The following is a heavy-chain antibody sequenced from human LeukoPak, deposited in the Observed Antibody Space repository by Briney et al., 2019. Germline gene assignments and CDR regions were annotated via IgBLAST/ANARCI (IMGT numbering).Heavy chain of an antibody. Sequence: PSETLSLTCTVSGGSISSGDYCWSWIRQPPGKGLEWIGYIYYSGSTYYNPSLKSRVTISVDTSENQFSLKLSSVTAADTAVYYCARGNDYVWGSYPFDYWGQGTLVTVSP. D-gene: IGHD3-16*02. CDR2: IYYSGST. CDR3: ARGNDYVWGSYPFDY. CDR1: GGSISSGDYC. J-gene: IGHJ4*02. V-gene: IGHV4-30-4*01.